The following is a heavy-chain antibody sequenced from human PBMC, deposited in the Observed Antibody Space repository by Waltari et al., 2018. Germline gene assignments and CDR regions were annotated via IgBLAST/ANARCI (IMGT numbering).Heavy chain of an antibody. D-gene: IGHD3-22*01. Sequence: QVQLVQSGAEVKKPGASVKVSCKASGYTFTSYGISWVRQAPGQGLEWMGWVSAYNGNTNDAQELQGRVTMTTDTSTSTAYMELRSLRSDDTAVYYCARDHLRMSSGYYYVWGYWGQGTLVTVSS. CDR1: GYTFTSYG. CDR2: VSAYNGNT. CDR3: ARDHLRMSSGYYYVWGY. V-gene: IGHV1-18*01. J-gene: IGHJ4*02.